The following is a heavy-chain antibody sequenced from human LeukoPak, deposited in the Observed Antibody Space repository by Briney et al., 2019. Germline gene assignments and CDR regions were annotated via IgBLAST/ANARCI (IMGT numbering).Heavy chain of an antibody. J-gene: IGHJ4*02. CDR1: GGTFSSYA. CDR3: ARGEQQLVLYFDY. D-gene: IGHD6-13*01. Sequence: ASVKVSCKASGGTFSSYAISWVRQAPGQGLEWMGRIIPILGIANYAQKFQGRVTITADKSTSTAYMELSSLRSEDTAVYYCARGEQQLVLYFDYWGQGTLVTVSS. CDR2: IIPILGIA. V-gene: IGHV1-69*04.